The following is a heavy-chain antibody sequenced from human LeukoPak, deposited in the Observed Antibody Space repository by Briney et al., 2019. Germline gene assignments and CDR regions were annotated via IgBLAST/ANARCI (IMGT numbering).Heavy chain of an antibody. V-gene: IGHV1-69*04. D-gene: IGHD1-26*01. CDR2: IIPILGIA. CDR3: ARITSSGSYTHFDY. Sequence: GASVKVSCKASGGTFSSYAISWVRQAPGQGLEWMGRIIPILGIANYAQKFQGRVTITADKSTSTAYMELSNLRSEDTAVYYCARITSSGSYTHFDYWGQGTLVTVSS. J-gene: IGHJ4*02. CDR1: GGTFSSYA.